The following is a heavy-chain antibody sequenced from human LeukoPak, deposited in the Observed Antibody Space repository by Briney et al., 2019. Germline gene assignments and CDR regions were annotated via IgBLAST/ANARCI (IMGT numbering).Heavy chain of an antibody. CDR1: GGSFSGYY. V-gene: IGHV4-34*01. J-gene: IGHJ4*02. D-gene: IGHD2-2*01. CDR2: INHSGST. CDR3: ARGIRYRSSTSCSRAYYFDY. Sequence: SETLSLTCAVYGGSFSGYYWSWIRQPPGKGLEWIGEINHSGSTNYNPSLKSRVTISVDTSKNQFSLKLSSVTAADTAVYYCARGIRYRSSTSCSRAYYFDYWGQGTLVTVSS.